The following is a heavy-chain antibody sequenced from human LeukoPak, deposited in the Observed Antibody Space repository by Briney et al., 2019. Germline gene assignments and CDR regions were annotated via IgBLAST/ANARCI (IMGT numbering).Heavy chain of an antibody. CDR1: GFTFSSYS. Sequence: GGSLRLSCAASGFTFSSYSMNWVRQAPGKGLEWVSSISSSSSYIYYADSVKSRFTISRDNAKNSLYLQMNSLRAEDTAVYYCARDSRFGSGWFRWFDPWGQGTLVTVSS. D-gene: IGHD6-19*01. J-gene: IGHJ5*02. V-gene: IGHV3-21*01. CDR2: ISSSSSYI. CDR3: ARDSRFGSGWFRWFDP.